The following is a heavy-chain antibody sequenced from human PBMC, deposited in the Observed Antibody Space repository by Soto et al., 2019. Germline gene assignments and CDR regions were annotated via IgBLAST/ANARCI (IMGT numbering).Heavy chain of an antibody. CDR1: GFTFSSYG. J-gene: IGHJ6*03. Sequence: GGSLRLSCAASGFTFSSYGMHWVHQAPGKGLEWVAVIWYDGSNKYYADSVKGRFTISRDNSKNTLYLQMNSLRAEDTAVYYCARWIPGEQLNVGDMDVWGKGTTVTVSS. V-gene: IGHV3-33*01. CDR2: IWYDGSNK. D-gene: IGHD6-6*01. CDR3: ARWIPGEQLNVGDMDV.